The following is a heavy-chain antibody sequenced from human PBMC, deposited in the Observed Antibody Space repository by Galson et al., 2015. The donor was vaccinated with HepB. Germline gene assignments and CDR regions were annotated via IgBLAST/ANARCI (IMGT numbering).Heavy chain of an antibody. Sequence: SVKVSCKASGYTFTGYYMHWVRQAPGQGLEWMGWINPNSGGTNYAQKFQGRVTMTRDTSISTAYMELSRLRSDDTAVYYCARVLARSEDDFWSGPGGFDYWGQGTLVTVSS. CDR1: GYTFTGYY. J-gene: IGHJ4*02. CDR2: INPNSGGT. V-gene: IGHV1-2*02. CDR3: ARVLARSEDDFWSGPGGFDY. D-gene: IGHD3-3*01.